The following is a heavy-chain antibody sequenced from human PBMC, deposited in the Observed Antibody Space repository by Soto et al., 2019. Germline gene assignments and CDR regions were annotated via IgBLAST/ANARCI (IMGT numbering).Heavy chain of an antibody. CDR1: GGSISSGDYY. CDR2: IYYSGST. D-gene: IGHD1-7*01. V-gene: IGHV4-30-4*01. Sequence: QVQLQESGPGLVKPSQTLSFTCTVSGGSISSGDYYWSWIRQPPGKGLEWIGYIYYSGSTYYNPSLKSRVTISVDTSKNQFSLKLSSVTAADTAVYYCARVNWNYEGAFDIWGQGTMVTVSS. CDR3: ARVNWNYEGAFDI. J-gene: IGHJ3*02.